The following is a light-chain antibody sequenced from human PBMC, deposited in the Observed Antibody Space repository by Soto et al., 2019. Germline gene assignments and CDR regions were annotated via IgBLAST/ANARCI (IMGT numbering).Light chain of an antibody. CDR2: DAS. CDR1: QSVSNN. CDR3: QQYNNWPPWT. Sequence: ILMTQSPATLSVSPGERATISCRASQSVSNNLAWYQQKPGQAPRLLIYDASTRATGIPDRFSGSGSGTEFTLTISGLQSEDFAVYYCQQYNNWPPWTFGQGTKVEIK. J-gene: IGKJ1*01. V-gene: IGKV3-15*01.